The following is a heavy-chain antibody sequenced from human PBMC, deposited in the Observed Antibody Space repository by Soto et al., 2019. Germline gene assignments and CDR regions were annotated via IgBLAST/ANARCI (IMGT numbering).Heavy chain of an antibody. CDR1: GFTFSSYW. Sequence: EVQLVESGGGLVQPGGSLRLSCAASGFTFSSYWMSWVRQAPGKGLEWVANIKQDGSEKYYVDSVKGRFTISRDNAKNPLYLQMNSLRAEDTAVYYCARVGLGDAFDIWGQGTMVTVSS. J-gene: IGHJ3*02. CDR3: ARVGLGDAFDI. CDR2: IKQDGSEK. V-gene: IGHV3-7*03. D-gene: IGHD6-19*01.